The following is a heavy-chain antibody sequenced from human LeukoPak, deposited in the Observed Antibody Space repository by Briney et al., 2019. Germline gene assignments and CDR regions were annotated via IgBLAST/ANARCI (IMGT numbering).Heavy chain of an antibody. Sequence: GGSLRLSCAASEFTFSSYWMSWVRQAPGKGLEWVANIKPDGSERKYVDSVKGRFTISRDNAKNSLYLQMNSLSAEDTAVYYCATGDNSGYDYWGQGTLVTVSS. CDR3: ATGDNSGYDY. J-gene: IGHJ4*02. D-gene: IGHD3-22*01. V-gene: IGHV3-7*02. CDR1: EFTFSSYW. CDR2: IKPDGSER.